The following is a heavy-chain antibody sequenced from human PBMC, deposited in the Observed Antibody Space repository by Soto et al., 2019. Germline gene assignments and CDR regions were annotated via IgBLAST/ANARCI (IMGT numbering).Heavy chain of an antibody. Sequence: EVQLLESGGGLVQPGGSLRLSCAASGFTFSSYAMSWGRQAPGKGLEWVSAISGSGGRTYYADSVKGRFTISRDNSKNTLYLQMNILRAEDKAVYYCAKGRRIWFGDSNWFDPWGQGTLVTVSS. CDR2: ISGSGGRT. CDR1: GFTFSSYA. V-gene: IGHV3-23*01. CDR3: AKGRRIWFGDSNWFDP. J-gene: IGHJ5*02. D-gene: IGHD3-10*01.